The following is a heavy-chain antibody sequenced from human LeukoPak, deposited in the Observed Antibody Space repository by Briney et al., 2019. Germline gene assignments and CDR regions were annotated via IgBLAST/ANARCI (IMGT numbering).Heavy chain of an antibody. CDR3: ARDPDY. CDR2: IKQDGSEK. Sequence: GGSLRLSCAASGFSFRNYWMSWVRQAPGEGLEWVANIKQDGSEKYYVDSLKGRFTISRDNAKNSLYLQMNSLRAEDTAVYYCARDPDYWGQGTLVIVSS. J-gene: IGHJ4*02. V-gene: IGHV3-7*01. CDR1: GFSFRNYW.